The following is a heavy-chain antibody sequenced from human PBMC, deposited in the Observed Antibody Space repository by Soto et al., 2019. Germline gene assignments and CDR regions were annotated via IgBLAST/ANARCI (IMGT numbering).Heavy chain of an antibody. CDR1: GGSISSYY. J-gene: IGHJ4*02. CDR2: IYYSGST. Sequence: SETLSLTCTVSGGSISSYYWSWIRQPPGKGLERIGYIYYSGSTNYNPSLKSRVTISVDTSKNQFSLKLSSVTAADTAVYYCARAVVEMATTSLDYWGQGTLVTVYS. CDR3: ARAVVEMATTSLDY. D-gene: IGHD1-1*01. V-gene: IGHV4-59*01.